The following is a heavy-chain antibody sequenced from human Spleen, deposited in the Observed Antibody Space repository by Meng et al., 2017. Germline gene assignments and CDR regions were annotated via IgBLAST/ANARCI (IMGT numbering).Heavy chain of an antibody. CDR1: GFTFSSYA. J-gene: IGHJ3*02. Sequence: GESLKISCAASGFTFSSYAMSWVRQAPGKGLEWVSAISGSGGSTYYADSVKGRFTISRDNSKNTLYLQMNSLRAEDTAVYYCAKDLRVLGGYYYDSSGYYQDDAFDIWGQGTMVTVSS. V-gene: IGHV3-23*01. D-gene: IGHD3-22*01. CDR3: AKDLRVLGGYYYDSSGYYQDDAFDI. CDR2: ISGSGGST.